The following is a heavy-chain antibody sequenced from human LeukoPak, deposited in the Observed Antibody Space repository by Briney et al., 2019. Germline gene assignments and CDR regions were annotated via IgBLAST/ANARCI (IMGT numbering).Heavy chain of an antibody. CDR3: AKDRTYYYGSGKAIFDF. CDR1: GFTFSDYY. V-gene: IGHV3-11*01. Sequence: GGSLRLACAASGFTFSDYYMSWIRQAPGKGLEGVTYISSSGSTIYYADSVTGRFTISRDNAKNSLYLQMNSLRAEDTAVYYCAKDRTYYYGSGKAIFDFWGQGTLVTVSS. CDR2: ISSSGSTI. D-gene: IGHD3-10*01. J-gene: IGHJ4*02.